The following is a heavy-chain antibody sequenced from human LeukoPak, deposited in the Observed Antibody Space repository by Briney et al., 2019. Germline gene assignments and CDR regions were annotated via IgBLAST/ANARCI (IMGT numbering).Heavy chain of an antibody. CDR2: ISSSSSII. V-gene: IGHV3-48*01. CDR1: GFTFSSYS. D-gene: IGHD2-21*01. Sequence: GGSLRLSCAASGFTFSSYSMNWVRQAPGKGLEWVSYISSSSSIIYYADSVKGRFTVSRDNAKNSLYLQMNSLRAEDTAVYYCARNSPGSLFDYWGQGTLVTVSS. J-gene: IGHJ4*02. CDR3: ARNSPGSLFDY.